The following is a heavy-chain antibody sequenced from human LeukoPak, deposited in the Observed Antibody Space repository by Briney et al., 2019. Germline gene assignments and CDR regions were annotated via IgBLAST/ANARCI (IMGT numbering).Heavy chain of an antibody. CDR2: ISSRGSTI. CDR1: GFTFSDYY. Sequence: GGSLRLSCAASGFTFSDYYMSWIRQAPGKGLEWVSYISSRGSTIYYADSVKGRFTISRDNAKNSLYLQMNSLRAEDTAVYYRARHDTAMATDYGMDVWGQGTTVTVSS. J-gene: IGHJ6*02. V-gene: IGHV3-11*01. D-gene: IGHD5-18*01. CDR3: ARHDTAMATDYGMDV.